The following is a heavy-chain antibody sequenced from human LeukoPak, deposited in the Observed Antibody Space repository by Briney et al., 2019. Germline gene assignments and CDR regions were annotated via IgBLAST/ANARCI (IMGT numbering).Heavy chain of an antibody. Sequence: PGGSLRLSCAASGFTFSSFTMNWVRQAPGKGLEWVAAISSSSRDIFYADSVKGRFSISRDNTQNSLSLQMNSLRAEDTAVYCCVREAAATLFDYWGQGTLVTVSS. CDR3: VREAAATLFDY. D-gene: IGHD1-26*01. V-gene: IGHV3-21*01. CDR1: GFTFSSFT. CDR2: ISSSSRDI. J-gene: IGHJ4*02.